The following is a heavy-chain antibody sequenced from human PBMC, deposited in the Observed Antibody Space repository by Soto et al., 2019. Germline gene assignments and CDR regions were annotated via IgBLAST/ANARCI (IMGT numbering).Heavy chain of an antibody. J-gene: IGHJ4*02. CDR2: VTWNCGFT. D-gene: IGHD2-2*01. CDR1: GFTFDDYT. V-gene: IGHV3-9*01. Sequence: EVQLVESGGGLVQPGRSLRLSCAASGFTFDDYTMHWVRQAPGKGLEWVSGVTWNCGFTAYADSVKGRFTISRGNAKYSLYLAMICLRPADTAFDSCVRGYCSSDPCPAAMFFFVYWGQGDLVNDTS. CDR3: VRGYCSSDPCPAAMFFFVY.